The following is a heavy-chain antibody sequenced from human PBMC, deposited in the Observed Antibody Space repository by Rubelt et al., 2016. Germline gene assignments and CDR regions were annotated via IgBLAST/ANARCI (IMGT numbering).Heavy chain of an antibody. J-gene: IGHJ4*02. D-gene: IGHD1-26*01. CDR2: ISYDGSNK. CDR1: GFTFSSYG. CDR3: AKSSGGVGIDY. V-gene: IGHV3-30*18. Sequence: AGRSLRLSCAASGFTFSSYGMHWVRQAPGKGLEWVAVISYDGSNKYYADSVKGRFTISRDNSKNTLYLQMNSLRAGDTAVYYCAKSSGGVGIDYWGQGTLVTVSS.